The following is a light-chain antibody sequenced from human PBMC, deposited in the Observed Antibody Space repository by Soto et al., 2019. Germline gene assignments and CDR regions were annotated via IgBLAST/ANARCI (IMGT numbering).Light chain of an antibody. CDR1: QSVSSN. CDR2: GAS. CDR3: QQYNKWPRT. Sequence: EIVMTQSPATLSVSPGERATLSCRASQSVSSNLAWYQQKPGQSPRLLLYGASTRATGIPARFSGSGSGTEFTLTISSLKSEDFAVYYCQQYNKWPRTFGQGTKVEIK. J-gene: IGKJ1*01. V-gene: IGKV3-15*01.